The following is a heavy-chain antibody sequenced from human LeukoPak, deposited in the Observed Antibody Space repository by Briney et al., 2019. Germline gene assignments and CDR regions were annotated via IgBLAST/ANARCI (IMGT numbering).Heavy chain of an antibody. V-gene: IGHV3-72*01. D-gene: IGHD1-26*01. CDR3: TRGYSGRSVYAFDI. CDR2: SGNKADSYTT. Sequence: GGSLRLSCAASGFTLNDHYIDWVRQAPGKGLEWVGRSGNKADSYTTEYAASVKGRFTISRDGSKNSLYLQMNSLKSEDTAVYYCTRGYSGRSVYAFDIWGPGTMATVSS. CDR1: GFTLNDHY. J-gene: IGHJ3*02.